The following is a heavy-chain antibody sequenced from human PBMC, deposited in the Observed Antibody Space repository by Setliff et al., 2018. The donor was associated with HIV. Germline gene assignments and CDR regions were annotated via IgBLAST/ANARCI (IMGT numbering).Heavy chain of an antibody. CDR2: VNEDNGDR. D-gene: IGHD3-3*01. CDR3: ARMNAYYNVWRSTYYFDY. V-gene: IGHV1-18*01. CDR1: GYNFGFYG. J-gene: IGHJ4*02. Sequence: ASVKVSCKASGYNFGFYGISWVRQAPGQGLEWMGWVNEDNGDRNFAPSVQGRIALTTDTSTSTAYMELTNLRSDDTAVYYCARMNAYYNVWRSTYYFDYWGQGTLVTVSS.